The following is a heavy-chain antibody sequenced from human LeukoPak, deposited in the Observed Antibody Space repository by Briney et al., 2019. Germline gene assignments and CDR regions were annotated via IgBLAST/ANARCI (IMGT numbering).Heavy chain of an antibody. D-gene: IGHD5-18*01. Sequence: ASVKVSCKASGYTFTGYYMHWVRQAPGQGLEWMGWINPNSGGANYAQKFQGRVTMTRDTSISTAYMELSRLRSDDTAVYYCARSRLQLWLRALVYWGQGTLVTVSS. CDR3: ARSRLQLWLRALVY. CDR1: GYTFTGYY. V-gene: IGHV1-2*02. J-gene: IGHJ4*02. CDR2: INPNSGGA.